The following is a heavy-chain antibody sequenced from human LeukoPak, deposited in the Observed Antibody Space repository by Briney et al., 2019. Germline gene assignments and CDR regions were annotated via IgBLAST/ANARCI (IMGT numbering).Heavy chain of an antibody. CDR3: ARGLSGYASSLGY. D-gene: IGHD6-6*01. V-gene: IGHV3-74*01. CDR2: INSDGSST. CDR1: GFSNCT. J-gene: IGHJ4*02. Sequence: GGSLRLSCAASGFSNCTMHWVRQAPGKGLAWVSRINSDGSSTSYADSVRGRFSISRDNAKNTLYLQMNSLRAEDTAVYYCARGLSGYASSLGYWGQGTLVTVSA.